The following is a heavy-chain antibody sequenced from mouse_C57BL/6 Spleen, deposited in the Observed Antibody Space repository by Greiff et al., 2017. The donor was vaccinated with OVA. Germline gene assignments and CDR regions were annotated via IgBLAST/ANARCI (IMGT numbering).Heavy chain of an antibody. Sequence: EVKVVESGGGLVQSGRSLRLSCATSGFTFSDFYMEWVRQAPGKGLEWIAASRNKANDYTTEYSASVKGRFLVSRDTSQSILYRQMNALRAEDSAIYYCAIDAFMWVDYWGQGTSVTVSS. V-gene: IGHV7-1*01. CDR1: GFTFSDFY. J-gene: IGHJ4*01. CDR3: AIDAFMWVDY. D-gene: IGHD1-1*01. CDR2: SRNKANDYTT.